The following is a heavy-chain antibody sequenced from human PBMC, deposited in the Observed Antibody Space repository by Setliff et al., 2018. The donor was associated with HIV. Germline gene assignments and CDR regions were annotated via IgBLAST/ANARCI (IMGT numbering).Heavy chain of an antibody. J-gene: IGHJ3*02. V-gene: IGHV4-39*01. D-gene: IGHD3-3*01. CDR3: ARSKTYYDFCGGYYTHDAFKI. Sequence: PSETLSLTCTVSGGSISSRSYYWGWIRQPPGKGLEWIGSIFYSGSTYYNPSLKSRVTISLDTSKNQFSLKLSSVTAADTAVYYCARSKTYYDFCGGYYTHDAFKIWGQGTMVTVSS. CDR1: GGSISSRSYY. CDR2: IFYSGST.